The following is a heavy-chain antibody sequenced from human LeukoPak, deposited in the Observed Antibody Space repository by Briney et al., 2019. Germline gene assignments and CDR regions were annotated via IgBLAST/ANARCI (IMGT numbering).Heavy chain of an antibody. CDR1: GFTVSSNY. CDR2: ISSSSSYI. CDR3: ARDWAFDI. J-gene: IGHJ3*02. V-gene: IGHV3-21*01. Sequence: GGSLRLSCAASGFTVSSNYMNWVRQAPGKGLEWVSSISSSSSYIYYADSVKGRFTISRDNAKNSLYLQMNSLRAEDTAVYYCARDWAFDIRGQGTMVTVSS.